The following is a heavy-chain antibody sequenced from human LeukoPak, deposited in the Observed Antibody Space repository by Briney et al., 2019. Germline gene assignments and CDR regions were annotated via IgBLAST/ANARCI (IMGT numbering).Heavy chain of an antibody. CDR1: CGSFSGYY. Sequence: SETLSLTCAVYCGSFSGYYWSWIRQPPGKGLEWMGEINHSGSTNYNPSLKSRVTISVDTSKNQFSLKLSSVTAADTAVYYCARRIAAAGSYFDYWGQGTLVTVSS. D-gene: IGHD6-13*01. CDR3: ARRIAAAGSYFDY. J-gene: IGHJ4*02. CDR2: INHSGST. V-gene: IGHV4-34*01.